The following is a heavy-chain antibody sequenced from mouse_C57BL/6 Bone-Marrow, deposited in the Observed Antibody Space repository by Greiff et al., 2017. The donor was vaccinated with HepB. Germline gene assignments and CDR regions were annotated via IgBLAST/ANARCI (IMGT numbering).Heavy chain of an antibody. CDR1: GYAFSSSW. J-gene: IGHJ2*01. CDR2: IYPGDGDT. CDR3: ARTTTNYFDY. V-gene: IGHV1-82*01. D-gene: IGHD1-1*01. Sequence: QVQLQQSGPELVKPGASVKISCKASGYAFSSSWMNWVKQRPGKGLEWIGRIYPGDGDTNYNGKFKGKATLTADKSSSTAYMQLSSLTSEDSAVYFGARTTTNYFDYWGQGTTLTVSS.